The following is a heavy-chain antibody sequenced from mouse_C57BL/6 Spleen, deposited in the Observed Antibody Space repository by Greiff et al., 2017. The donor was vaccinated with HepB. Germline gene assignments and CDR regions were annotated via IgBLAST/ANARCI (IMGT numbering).Heavy chain of an antibody. J-gene: IGHJ2*01. Sequence: QVQLQQSGAELARPGASVKLSCKASGYTFTSYGISWVKQRTGQGLEWIGEIYPRRGNTYYNEKFKGKATLTADKSSSTAYMELRSLTSEDSAVYFCARSGTAQATDYWGQGTTLTVSS. D-gene: IGHD3-2*02. CDR2: IYPRRGNT. CDR3: ARSGTAQATDY. CDR1: GYTFTSYG. V-gene: IGHV1-81*01.